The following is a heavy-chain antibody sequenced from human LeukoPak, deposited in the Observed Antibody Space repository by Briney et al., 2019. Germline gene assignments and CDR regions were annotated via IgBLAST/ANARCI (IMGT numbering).Heavy chain of an antibody. D-gene: IGHD3-10*01. Sequence: PSETLSLTCTVSGGSISSSSYYWGWIRQPPGKGLEWIGSIYYSGSTYYNPSLKSRVTISVDTSKNQFSLKLSSVTAADTAVYYCARRFYGSGSYYPNWFDPWGQGTLVTVSS. V-gene: IGHV4-39*01. CDR1: GGSISSSSYY. CDR3: ARRFYGSGSYYPNWFDP. J-gene: IGHJ5*02. CDR2: IYYSGST.